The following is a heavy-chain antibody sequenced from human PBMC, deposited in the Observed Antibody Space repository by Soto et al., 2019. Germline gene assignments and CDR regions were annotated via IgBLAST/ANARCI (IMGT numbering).Heavy chain of an antibody. Sequence: GXAVKVACKASGYRLTSYGIIWVRQAPGQGLEWMGWISAYNGNTNYEQKFQGRVAMTTDTSTNTAYLELRTLRSDDAAVYYCARDPPTTGTLRGTPLMAVCGQRTTVTDSS. J-gene: IGHJ6*02. CDR1: GYRLTSYG. V-gene: IGHV1-18*04. D-gene: IGHD1-1*01. CDR2: ISAYNGNT. CDR3: ARDPPTTGTLRGTPLMAV.